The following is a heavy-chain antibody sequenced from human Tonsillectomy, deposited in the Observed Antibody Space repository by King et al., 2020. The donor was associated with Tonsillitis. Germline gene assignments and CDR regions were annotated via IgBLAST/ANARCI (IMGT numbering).Heavy chain of an antibody. Sequence: VQLVESGGGLVQPGGSLRLSFAASGFTFSSYAMSWVRQAPGKGLEWVSAIIGSGGSTYFADSGKGRFTISRDNSKNTCYLQKNSLRAEETAVYYCAKAGSMITFGGVIVTDAFDIWGQGTMVTVSS. CDR3: AKAGSMITFGGVIVTDAFDI. V-gene: IGHV3-23*04. CDR2: IIGSGGST. D-gene: IGHD3-16*02. J-gene: IGHJ3*02. CDR1: GFTFSSYA.